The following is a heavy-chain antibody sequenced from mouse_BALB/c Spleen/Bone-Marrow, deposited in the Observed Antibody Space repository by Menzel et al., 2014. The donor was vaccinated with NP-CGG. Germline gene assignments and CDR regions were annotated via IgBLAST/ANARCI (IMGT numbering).Heavy chain of an antibody. CDR2: ISDGGSYT. CDR1: GFTFSDYY. CDR3: AREDDDGSWFAY. D-gene: IGHD2-12*01. J-gene: IGHJ3*01. V-gene: IGHV5-4*02. Sequence: EVMLVESGGGLVKPGGSLKLSCAASGFTFSDYYMYWVRQTPEKRLEWGATISDGGSYTYYPDSVKGRFTISRDNAKNNLYLQMSSLKSEDTAMYYCAREDDDGSWFAYWGQGTLVTVSA.